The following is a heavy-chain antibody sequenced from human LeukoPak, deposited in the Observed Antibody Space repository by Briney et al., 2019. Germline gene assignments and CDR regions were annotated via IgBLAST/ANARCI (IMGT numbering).Heavy chain of an antibody. V-gene: IGHV4-59*01. CDR2: IYYSGST. CDR1: SGSISSYY. D-gene: IGHD1-26*01. J-gene: IGHJ4*02. Sequence: SETLSLTCTVSSGSISSYYWSWIRQPPGKGLEWIGYIYYSGSTNYNPSLKSRVTISVDTSKNQFSLKLSSVTAADTAVYYCARGPTSSLGSYYFDYWGQGTLVTVSS. CDR3: ARGPTSSLGSYYFDY.